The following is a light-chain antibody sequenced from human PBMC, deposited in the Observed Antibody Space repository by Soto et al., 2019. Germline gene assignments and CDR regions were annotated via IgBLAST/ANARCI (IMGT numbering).Light chain of an antibody. V-gene: IGKV3-15*01. J-gene: IGKJ4*01. CDR3: QHYSYWPLT. Sequence: EIVMTQSPATLSVSPGEGATLSCRASHGIGTALAWYQQKPGQTPRLLMYGASIRATGVPARFSVSASGTEFTLPITSLQSVDFAVYYCQHYSYWPLTFGGAPKVDSK. CDR1: HGIGTA. CDR2: GAS.